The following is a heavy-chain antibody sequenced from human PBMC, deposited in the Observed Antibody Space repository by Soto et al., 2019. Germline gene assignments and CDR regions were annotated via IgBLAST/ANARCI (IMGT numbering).Heavy chain of an antibody. CDR3: ATQGLPNYYYSGMDV. V-gene: IGHV1-69*05. CDR2: IIPIFGTA. D-gene: IGHD5-18*01. J-gene: IGHJ6*02. Sequence: QVQLVQSGAEVKKPGSSVKVSCKASGGTFSSYAISWVRQAPGQGLEWMGGIIPIFGTANYAQKVQGRVTXTXXXSXXTAYMELSSLRSEDTAVYYCATQGLPNYYYSGMDVWGQGTTVTVSS. CDR1: GGTFSSYA.